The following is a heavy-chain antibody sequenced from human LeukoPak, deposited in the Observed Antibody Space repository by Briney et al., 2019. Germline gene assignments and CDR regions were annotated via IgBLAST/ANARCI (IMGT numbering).Heavy chain of an antibody. CDR1: GYTFTSYG. D-gene: IGHD3-22*01. J-gene: IGHJ4*02. CDR3: ARSVRGNLDY. Sequence: ASVKVSCKASGYTFTSYGISWVRQAPGQGLEWMGWISAYNGNTNYAQKLQGRGTITTDTSTSTAYMVLRNRRSDDTAVYYCARSVRGNLDYWGQGTLVTVSS. V-gene: IGHV1-18*01. CDR2: ISAYNGNT.